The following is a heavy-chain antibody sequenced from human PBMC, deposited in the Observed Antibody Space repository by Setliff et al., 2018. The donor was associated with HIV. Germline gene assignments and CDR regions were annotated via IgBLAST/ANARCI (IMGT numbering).Heavy chain of an antibody. J-gene: IGHJ5*02. CDR1: GYSFSSYY. CDR3: AREGHVATPGSSEFDP. CDR2: VNPRGGKA. V-gene: IGHV1-46*01. D-gene: IGHD6-13*01. Sequence: GASVKVSCKASGYSFSSYYVHWVRQAPGQGLEWMGIVNPRGGKANYAQRFHGRLTVTTDTSTSTVHMELRLLTSDDTAIYYCAREGHVATPGSSEFDPWGQGTLVTVSS.